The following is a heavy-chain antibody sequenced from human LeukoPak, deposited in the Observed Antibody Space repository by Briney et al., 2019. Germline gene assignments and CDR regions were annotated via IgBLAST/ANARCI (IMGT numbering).Heavy chain of an antibody. CDR2: ISAYNGNT. CDR1: GYTCTSYS. V-gene: IGHV1-18*01. CDR3: ARGLGGSGSYFLTFDY. J-gene: IGHJ4*02. D-gene: IGHD1-26*01. Sequence: GASVKVSCKASGYTCTSYSINWVRQAPGQGLEWMGWISAYNGNTKYAQKLQGRVTMTTDTSTSTAYMELRSLRSDDTAVYYCARGLGGSGSYFLTFDYWGQGTLVTVSS.